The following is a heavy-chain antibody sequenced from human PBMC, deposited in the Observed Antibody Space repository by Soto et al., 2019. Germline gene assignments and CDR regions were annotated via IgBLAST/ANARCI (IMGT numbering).Heavy chain of an antibody. D-gene: IGHD6-13*01. V-gene: IGHV3-30-3*01. Sequence: QVQLVESGGGVVQPGRSLRLSCAASGFTFSSYAMHWVRQAPGKGLEWVAVISYDGSNKYYADSVKGRFTISRDNSKNTLYLQMNSLRAEVTAVYYCARGGSIAAGYNAPYYGMDVWGQGTTVTVSS. CDR2: ISYDGSNK. J-gene: IGHJ6*02. CDR1: GFTFSSYA. CDR3: ARGGSIAAGYNAPYYGMDV.